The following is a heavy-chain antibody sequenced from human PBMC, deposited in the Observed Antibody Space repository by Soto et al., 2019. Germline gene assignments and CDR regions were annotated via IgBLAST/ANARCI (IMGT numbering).Heavy chain of an antibody. V-gene: IGHV3-23*01. CDR3: ARRGSGSYYDY. Sequence: EVQLLESGGGLVQPGGSLRLSCAASGFTFSSYAMRWVRQAPGKGLEWVSTISGSGGSTYYADSVKGRFTISRDNSKNTLYLQMNSLRAEDTAVYYCARRGSGSYYDYWGQGTLVSVSS. CDR2: ISGSGGST. CDR1: GFTFSSYA. J-gene: IGHJ4*02. D-gene: IGHD1-26*01.